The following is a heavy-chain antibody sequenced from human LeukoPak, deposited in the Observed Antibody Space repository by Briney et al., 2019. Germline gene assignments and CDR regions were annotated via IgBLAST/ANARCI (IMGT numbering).Heavy chain of an antibody. CDR2: ISYDGSNK. V-gene: IGHV3-30*18. CDR1: GFTFSSYG. J-gene: IGHJ4*02. D-gene: IGHD3-16*02. Sequence: PGGSLRLPCAASGFTFSSYGMHWVRQAPGKGLEWVAVISYDGSNKYYADSVKGRFTISRDNSKNTLYLQMNSLRAEDTAVYYCAKDLLAADLQGVGELSLGCWGQGTLVTVSS. CDR3: AKDLLAADLQGVGELSLGC.